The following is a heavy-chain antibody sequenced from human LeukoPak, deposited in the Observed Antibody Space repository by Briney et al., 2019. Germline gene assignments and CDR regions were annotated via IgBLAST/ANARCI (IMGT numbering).Heavy chain of an antibody. CDR1: GYTLTSYG. CDR2: ISAYNNGYT. J-gene: IGHJ3*02. D-gene: IGHD3-22*01. Sequence: ASVKVSCKASGYTLTSYGISWVRQAPGQGLEWMGWISAYNNGYTNHTQKLQGRLTMTTDTSTSTAYMELRSLRSDDTAVYYCARDGHSSGYYQTDAFHIWGQGTMVTVSS. V-gene: IGHV1-18*01. CDR3: ARDGHSSGYYQTDAFHI.